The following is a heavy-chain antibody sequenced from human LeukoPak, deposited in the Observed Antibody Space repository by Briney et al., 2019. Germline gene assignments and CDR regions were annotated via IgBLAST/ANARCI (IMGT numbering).Heavy chain of an antibody. CDR1: GGSISSGGYY. Sequence: SETLSLTCTVSGGSISSGGYYWRWIRQHPGKGLEWIGYIYYSGSTYYNPSLKSRVTISVDTSKNQFSLKLSSVTAADTAVYYCASEHLGNAFDIWGQGTMVTVSS. J-gene: IGHJ3*02. CDR3: ASEHLGNAFDI. CDR2: IYYSGST. V-gene: IGHV4-31*03. D-gene: IGHD3-10*01.